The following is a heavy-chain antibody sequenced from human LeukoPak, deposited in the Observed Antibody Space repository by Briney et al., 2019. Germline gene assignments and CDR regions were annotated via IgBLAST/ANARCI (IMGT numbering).Heavy chain of an antibody. V-gene: IGHV5-51*01. D-gene: IGHD3-22*01. CDR2: IYPGDSDT. J-gene: IGHJ4*02. Sequence: GESLQISCKGSGYSFTSYWIGWVRQVPGRGLEWMGIIYPGDSDTRYSPSFQGQVTISADKSISTAYLQWSSLKASDTAMYYCARLTYYYDSSGYYLDYWGQGTLVTVSS. CDR1: GYSFTSYW. CDR3: ARLTYYYDSSGYYLDY.